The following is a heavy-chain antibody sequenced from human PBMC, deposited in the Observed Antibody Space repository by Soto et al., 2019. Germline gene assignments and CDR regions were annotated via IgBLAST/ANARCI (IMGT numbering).Heavy chain of an antibody. CDR1: GGSLSCYY. V-gene: IGHV4-34*01. CDR3: ARXLMGVTTFRHYYNGMDA. D-gene: IGHD1-1*01. CDR2: INHSGST. Sequence: SETLSLTCAVYGGSLSCYYWSWIRQPPGKGLEWIGEINHSGSTNYNPSLKSRVTISVDTSKNQFSLKLSSVTAADTAVYYCARXLMGVTTFRHYYNGMDAWGQGTTVTVSS. J-gene: IGHJ6*02.